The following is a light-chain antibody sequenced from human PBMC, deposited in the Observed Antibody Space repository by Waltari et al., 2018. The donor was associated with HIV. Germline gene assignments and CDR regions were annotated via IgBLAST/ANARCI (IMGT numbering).Light chain of an antibody. CDR1: QAISSY. CDR2: AAS. J-gene: IGKJ4*01. V-gene: IGKV1-9*01. CDR3: QQLDSYTQIT. Sequence: DIQLTQSPSFLSASVGDRVTIPCRASQAISSYLAWNQQKPGKAPKLLIYAASTLQSGVPSRFSGSGSGTEFTLTIGSLQPEDFATYYCQQLDSYTQITFGGGTKVEIK.